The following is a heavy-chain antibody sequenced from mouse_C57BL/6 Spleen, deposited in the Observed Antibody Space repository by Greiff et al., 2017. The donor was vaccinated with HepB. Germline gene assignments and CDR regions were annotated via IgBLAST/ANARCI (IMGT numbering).Heavy chain of an antibody. Sequence: QVQLKQPGAELVKPGASVKVSCKASGYTFTSYWMHWVKQRPGQGLEWIGRIHPSDSDTNYNQKFKGKATLTVDKSSSTAYMQLSSLTSEDSAVYYCAIGYYDGAWFAYWGQGTLVTVSA. J-gene: IGHJ3*01. CDR3: AIGYYDGAWFAY. CDR2: IHPSDSDT. CDR1: GYTFTSYW. V-gene: IGHV1-74*01. D-gene: IGHD1-1*01.